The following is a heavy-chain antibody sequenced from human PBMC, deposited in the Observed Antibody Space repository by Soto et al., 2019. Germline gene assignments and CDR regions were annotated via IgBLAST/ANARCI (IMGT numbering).Heavy chain of an antibody. Sequence: QVQLVESGGGVVQPGRSLRLSCAASGFTFSSYAMHWVRQAPGKGLEWVAVISYDGSNKYYADSVKGRFTISRDNSKNTLYRKMNARRSEDRGVFYWASPGKAAAELGYGGQGPRAPVS. D-gene: IGHD6-13*01. CDR2: ISYDGSNK. V-gene: IGHV3-30-3*01. CDR1: GFTFSSYA. J-gene: IGHJ4*02. CDR3: ASPGKAAAELGY.